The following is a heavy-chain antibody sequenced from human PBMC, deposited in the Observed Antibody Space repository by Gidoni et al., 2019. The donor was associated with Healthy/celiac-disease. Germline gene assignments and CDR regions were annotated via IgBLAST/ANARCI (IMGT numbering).Heavy chain of an antibody. CDR1: GFSLSTSGVG. CDR3: AHTVPHYDFWSGYYLTDAFDI. CDR2: IYWNDDK. V-gene: IGHV2-5*01. D-gene: IGHD3-3*01. J-gene: IGHJ3*02. Sequence: QITLKESAHTLVKPTQTLTLTCTFSGFSLSTSGVGVGWIRQPPGKALEWLALIYWNDDKRYSPSLKSRLTITKDTSKNQVVLTMTNMDPVDTATYYCAHTVPHYDFWSGYYLTDAFDIWGQGTMVTVSS.